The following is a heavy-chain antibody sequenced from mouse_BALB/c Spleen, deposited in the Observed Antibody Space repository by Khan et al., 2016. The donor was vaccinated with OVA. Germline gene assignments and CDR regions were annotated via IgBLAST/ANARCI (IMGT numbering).Heavy chain of an antibody. Sequence: EVQLQESGPGLVKPSQSLSLTCTVTGYSITSDYAWNWIRQFPGNKLEWMGYINYSGTPSYTPSLKSRISITRDTSKNQFFLQLNSVTTEDTATYYCARRSVWGSGTTVTVSS. CDR3: ARRSV. CDR2: INYSGTP. CDR1: GYSITSDYA. V-gene: IGHV3-2*02. J-gene: IGHJ1*01.